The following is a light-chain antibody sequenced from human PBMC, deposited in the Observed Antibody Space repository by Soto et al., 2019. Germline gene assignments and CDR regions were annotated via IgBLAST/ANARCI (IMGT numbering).Light chain of an antibody. V-gene: IGKV3-20*01. J-gene: IGKJ1*01. CDR3: QQYGSSPGT. CDR2: GAS. CDR1: QSVSDY. Sequence: ETVLTQSPARLSLSPGERATLSCRAGQSVSDYLAWYQQKPGQPPRLLFYGASSRATGIPDRFSGSGSGTDFTLTISRLEPEDFAVYYCQQYGSSPGTFGQGT.